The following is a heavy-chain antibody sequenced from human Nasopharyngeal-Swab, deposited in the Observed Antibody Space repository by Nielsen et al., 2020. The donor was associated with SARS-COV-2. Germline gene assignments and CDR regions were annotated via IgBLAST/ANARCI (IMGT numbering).Heavy chain of an antibody. CDR3: ARAIFGVVIIFNYYYMDV. CDR2: IYYSGST. V-gene: IGHV4-39*07. J-gene: IGHJ6*03. Sequence: RQAPGKGLEWIGSIYYSGSTNYNPSLKSRVTISVDTSKNQFSLKLSSVTAADTAVYYCARAIFGVVIIFNYYYMDVWGKGTTVTVSS. D-gene: IGHD3-3*01.